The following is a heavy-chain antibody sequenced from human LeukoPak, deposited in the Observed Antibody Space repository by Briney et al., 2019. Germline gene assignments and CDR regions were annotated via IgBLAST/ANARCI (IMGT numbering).Heavy chain of an antibody. Sequence: GESLKISCKGSGYIFTNYWIGWVRQMPGKGLEWIGIMYLGDSETRYSPSFQGQVTISADKSISTVYLQWSSLKASDTAMYYCVGHEGSISGWPFDYWGQGTLVTVSS. V-gene: IGHV5-51*01. CDR3: VGHEGSISGWPFDY. D-gene: IGHD6-19*01. CDR1: GYIFTNYW. J-gene: IGHJ4*02. CDR2: MYLGDSET.